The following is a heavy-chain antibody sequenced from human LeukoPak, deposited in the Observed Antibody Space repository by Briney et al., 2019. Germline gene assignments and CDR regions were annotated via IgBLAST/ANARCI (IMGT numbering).Heavy chain of an antibody. CDR2: IKSSSDGGTT. D-gene: IGHD5-24*01. CDR1: GFTSTNTW. Sequence: GGSLRLSCAASGFTSTNTWMAWVRQAPGKGLEWVGRIKSSSDGGTTDYAAPVKGRFTISRDDSKNTLYLQMNSLNTEATAVYFCTTAFRSVQSPFNYWGQGTLVTVSS. J-gene: IGHJ4*02. V-gene: IGHV3-15*01. CDR3: TTAFRSVQSPFNY.